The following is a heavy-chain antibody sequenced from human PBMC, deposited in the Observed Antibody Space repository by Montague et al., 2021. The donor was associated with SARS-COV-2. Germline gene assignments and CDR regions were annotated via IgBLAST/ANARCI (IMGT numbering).Heavy chain of an antibody. CDR3: ARAQNICFIANCVNYFDL. Sequence: SETLSLTCSVSGGSTSNYYWTWIRQSPGKGLQWIGYILYTGSTKFNPSLKSRVSMSLDTSKNHFPLRLSAVTAADTARYYCARAQNICFIANCVNYFDLWGLGALVTVSS. J-gene: IGHJ4*02. CDR2: ILYTGST. D-gene: IGHD2-15*01. V-gene: IGHV4-59*01. CDR1: GGSTSNYY.